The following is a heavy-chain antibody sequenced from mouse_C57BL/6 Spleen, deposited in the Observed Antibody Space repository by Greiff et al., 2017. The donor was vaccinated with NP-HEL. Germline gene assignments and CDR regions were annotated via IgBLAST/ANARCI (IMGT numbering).Heavy chain of an antibody. CDR2: IDPETGGT. CDR3: TRGTTVVDLYYYAMDY. D-gene: IGHD1-1*01. J-gene: IGHJ4*01. CDR1: GYTFTDYE. Sequence: VQLQESGAELVRPGASVTLSCKASGYTFTDYEMHWVKQTPVHGLEWIGAIDPETGGTAYNQKFKGKAILTADKSSSTAYMELRSLTSEDSAVYYCTRGTTVVDLYYYAMDYWGQGTSVTVSS. V-gene: IGHV1-15*01.